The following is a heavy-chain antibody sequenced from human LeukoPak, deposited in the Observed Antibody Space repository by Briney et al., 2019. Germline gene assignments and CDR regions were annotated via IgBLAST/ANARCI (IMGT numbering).Heavy chain of an antibody. CDR1: GFTFSNAW. CDR3: TTERLRYFDWLDDWFDP. D-gene: IGHD3-9*01. J-gene: IGHJ5*02. CDR2: IKSKTDGGTT. Sequence: GGSLRLYCAASGFTFSNAWMRTVGEVIGTWPDSVGRIKSKTDGGTTDYAAPVKGRFTISRDDSKNTLYLQMNSLKTEDTAVYYCTTERLRYFDWLDDWFDPWGQGTLVTVSS. V-gene: IGHV3-15*01.